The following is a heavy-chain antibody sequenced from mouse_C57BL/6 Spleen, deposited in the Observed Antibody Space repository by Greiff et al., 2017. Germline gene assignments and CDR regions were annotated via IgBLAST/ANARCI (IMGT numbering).Heavy chain of an antibody. CDR3: TREEYEGAMDY. V-gene: IGHV1-75*01. J-gene: IGHJ4*01. CDR1: GYTFTDYY. D-gene: IGHD2-10*02. CDR2: IFPGSGST. Sequence: QVQLQQSGPELVKPGASVTISCKASGYTFTDYYINWVKQRPGQGLAWIGWIFPGSGSTYYNEKFKGKATLTVDQSSTAAYMLLSSLTSEDSVDYFWTREEYEGAMDYWDQGTSVTVSA.